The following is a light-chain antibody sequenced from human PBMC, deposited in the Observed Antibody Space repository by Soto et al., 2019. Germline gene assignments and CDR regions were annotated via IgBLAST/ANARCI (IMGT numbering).Light chain of an antibody. J-gene: IGLJ2*01. V-gene: IGLV1-40*01. CDR2: GST. CDR3: QSFDSTLTGSV. CDR1: SSNFGAGYD. Sequence: QSVLTQPPSVSGAPGQRVTIPCTGSSSNFGAGYDVHWYQQLPGMAPKLLIYGSTNRPSGVPDRFSGSKSGTSASLAITGLQAEDEADYYCQSFDSTLTGSVFGGGTKVTVL.